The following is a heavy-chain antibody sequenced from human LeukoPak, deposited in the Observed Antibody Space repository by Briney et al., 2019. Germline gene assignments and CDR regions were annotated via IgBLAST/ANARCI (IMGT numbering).Heavy chain of an antibody. CDR1: GGSISNNNW. CDR3: ARRPVLRYFDWHFDY. J-gene: IGHJ4*02. V-gene: IGHV4-4*02. Sequence: PSGTLSLTCAVSGGSISNNNWWSWVRQPPGKGLEWIGEIYHSGSTNYNPSLKSRVTISVDKSKNQFSLKLSSVTAADTAVYYCARRPVLRYFDWHFDYWGQGTLVTVSS. CDR2: IYHSGST. D-gene: IGHD3-9*01.